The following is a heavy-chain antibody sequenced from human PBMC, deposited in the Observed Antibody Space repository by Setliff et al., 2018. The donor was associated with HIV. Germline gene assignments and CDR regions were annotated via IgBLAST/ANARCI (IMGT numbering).Heavy chain of an antibody. J-gene: IGHJ1*01. Sequence: PSETLSLTCTVSGDSISRRIYYWGWIRQPPGKGLEWIGNFYYSGSSHYNPSLTSRVTISVDTSKNQFSLKLSSVTAADTAVYFCARAGYYGTTSYWEYFQHWGQGALVTVSS. D-gene: IGHD1-7*01. CDR2: FYYSGSS. V-gene: IGHV4-39*07. CDR3: ARAGYYGTTSYWEYFQH. CDR1: GDSISRRIYY.